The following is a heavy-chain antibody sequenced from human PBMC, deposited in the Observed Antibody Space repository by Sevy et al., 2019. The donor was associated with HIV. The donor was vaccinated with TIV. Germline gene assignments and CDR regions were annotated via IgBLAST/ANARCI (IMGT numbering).Heavy chain of an antibody. Sequence: GGSLRLSCAASGFTFSSYAMHWVRQAPGKGLEWVAVISYDGSNKYYADSVKGRFTISRDNSKNTLYLQMNSLRAEDTAVYYCARDRLVVETYYFDYWGQGTLVTVSS. CDR2: ISYDGSNK. CDR1: GFTFSSYA. V-gene: IGHV3-30-3*01. J-gene: IGHJ4*02. CDR3: ARDRLVVETYYFDY. D-gene: IGHD2-21*02.